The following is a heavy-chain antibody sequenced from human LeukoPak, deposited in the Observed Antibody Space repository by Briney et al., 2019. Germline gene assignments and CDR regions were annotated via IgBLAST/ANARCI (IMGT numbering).Heavy chain of an antibody. CDR1: GYAFTTYA. V-gene: IGHV7-4-1*02. Sequence: ASVKVSCKASGYAFTTYAIDWVRQAPGQGRKWMGWINTNTGNPSYAQGFAGRFVFSLDTSVSTAYLQITSLKAEDTAVYYCARGPTGTIDYWGQGTLVTVSS. CDR3: ARGPTGTIDY. J-gene: IGHJ4*02. D-gene: IGHD1-1*01. CDR2: INTNTGNP.